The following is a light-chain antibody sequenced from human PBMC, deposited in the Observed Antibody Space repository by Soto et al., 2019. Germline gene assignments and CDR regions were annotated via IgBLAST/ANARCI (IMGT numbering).Light chain of an antibody. CDR3: QQRGKWPST. V-gene: IGKV3D-20*02. J-gene: IGKJ2*02. CDR1: QSVSSSY. Sequence: EIVLTQSPGTLSLSPGERATLSCRASQSVSSSYLAWDQQKPGQAPRLLIYGASSRATGIPDRFSGSGSGTDFTLTISRLEPEDFAVYYCQQRGKWPSTFGPGTKVEMK. CDR2: GAS.